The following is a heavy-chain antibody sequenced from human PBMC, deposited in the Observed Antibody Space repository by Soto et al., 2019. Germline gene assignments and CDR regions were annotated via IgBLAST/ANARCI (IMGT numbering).Heavy chain of an antibody. V-gene: IGHV1-69*01. J-gene: IGHJ6*02. D-gene: IGHD3-9*01. Sequence: QVQLVQSGAEVKKPGSSVKVSCKASGGTFSSYAISWVRQAPGQGLEWMGGIIPIFGTANYAQKFQGRVTITADESTSKAYMELSSLRSEDTAVYYCARGGYDILTGYPEHYYYDGMDVWGQGTTVTVSS. CDR1: GGTFSSYA. CDR2: IIPIFGTA. CDR3: ARGGYDILTGYPEHYYYDGMDV.